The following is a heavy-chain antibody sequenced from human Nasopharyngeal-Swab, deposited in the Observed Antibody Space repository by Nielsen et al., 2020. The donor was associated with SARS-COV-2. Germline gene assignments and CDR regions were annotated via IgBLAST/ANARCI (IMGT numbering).Heavy chain of an antibody. CDR1: GFTFSSYA. J-gene: IGHJ4*02. CDR3: AKICITMIVVVPNDY. CDR2: ISGSGGST. Sequence: GEALKISCAASGFTFSSYAMSWVRQAPGKGLEWVSAISGSGGSTYYADSVKGRFTISRDNSKNTLYLQMNSLRAEDTAVYYCAKICITMIVVVPNDYWGQGTLVTVSS. D-gene: IGHD3-22*01. V-gene: IGHV3-23*01.